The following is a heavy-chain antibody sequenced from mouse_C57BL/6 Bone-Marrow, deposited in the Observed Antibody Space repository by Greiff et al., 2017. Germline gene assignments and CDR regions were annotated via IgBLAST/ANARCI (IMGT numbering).Heavy chain of an antibody. CDR1: GFTFSSYA. V-gene: IGHV5S21*01. CDR3: ARLLCFYAMDY. CDR2: ISSGGDYI. D-gene: IGHD1-1*02. J-gene: IGHJ4*01. Sequence: EVQLVESGEGLVKPGGSLKLSCAASGFTFSSYAMSWVRQTPEKRLEWVAYISSGGDYIYYADTVKGRFTFSRDNAKKNLYLQMSHLKSEDTAMYYCARLLCFYAMDYWGQGTSVTVSS.